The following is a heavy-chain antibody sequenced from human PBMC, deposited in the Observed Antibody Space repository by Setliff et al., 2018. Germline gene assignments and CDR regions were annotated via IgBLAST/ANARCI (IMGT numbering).Heavy chain of an antibody. J-gene: IGHJ6*02. CDR2: ISAYNGNT. CDR3: ARVYYDSSGSDLYYYYYGMDV. D-gene: IGHD3-22*01. V-gene: IGHV1-18*01. Sequence: SVKVSCKASGYTFTSYGISWVRQAPGQGLEWMGWISAYNGNTNYAQKLQGRVTMTTDTSTSTAYMELRSLRSDDTAVYYCARVYYDSSGSDLYYYYYGMDVWGQGTTVTVSS. CDR1: GYTFTSYG.